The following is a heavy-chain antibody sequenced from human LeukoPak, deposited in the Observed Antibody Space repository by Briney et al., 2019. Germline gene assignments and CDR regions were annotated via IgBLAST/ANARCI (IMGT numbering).Heavy chain of an antibody. CDR2: INAGNGNT. CDR3: ARDLWLRFQGFDY. D-gene: IGHD5-12*01. Sequence: GASVKVSCKASGYTFTSYAMHWVRQAPGQRLEWMGWINAGNGNTKYSQKFQGRVTITRDTSASTAYMELSSLRSEDTAVYYCARDLWLRFQGFDYWGQGTLVTVSS. CDR1: GYTFTSYA. J-gene: IGHJ4*02. V-gene: IGHV1-3*01.